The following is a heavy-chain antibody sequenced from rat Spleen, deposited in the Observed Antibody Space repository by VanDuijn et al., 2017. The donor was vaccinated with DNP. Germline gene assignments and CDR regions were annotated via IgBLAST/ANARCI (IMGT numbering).Heavy chain of an antibody. D-gene: IGHD1-6*01. J-gene: IGHJ1*01. V-gene: IGHV5-31*01. Sequence: EVQLVESGGGLVQPGRSLKLSCVASGFTFNYYWMTWIRQAPGKGLEWLASITNTGGSTYYPDSVKGRFTISRDNARGILYLQMNSLRSEDTATYYCASMYTTDYYWYFDFWGPGTVVTVSS. CDR2: ITNTGGST. CDR3: ASMYTTDYYWYFDF. CDR1: GFTFNYYW.